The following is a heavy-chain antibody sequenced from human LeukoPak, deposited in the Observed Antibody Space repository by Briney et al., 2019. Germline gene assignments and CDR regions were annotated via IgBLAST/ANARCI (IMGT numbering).Heavy chain of an antibody. D-gene: IGHD3-10*01. CDR1: GFTFSSYG. J-gene: IGHJ4*02. CDR3: ARDLTSGGSGSYYGY. Sequence: PGGSLRLSCAASGFTFSSYGMNWVRQAPGKGLEWASSISSSSSYIYYADSVKGRFTISRDNAKNSLYLQMNSLRAEDTAVYYCARDLTSGGSGSYYGYWGQGTLVTVSS. CDR2: ISSSSSYI. V-gene: IGHV3-21*01.